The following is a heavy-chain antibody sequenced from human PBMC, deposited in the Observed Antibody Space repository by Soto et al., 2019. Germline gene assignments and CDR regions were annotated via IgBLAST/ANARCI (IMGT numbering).Heavy chain of an antibody. Sequence: SETLSLTCAVYGGSFSGYYWSWIRQPPGKGLEWIGEINHSGSTNYNPSLKSRVTISVDTSKNQFSLKLSSVTAADTAVYYCARFVRGRGYSSSSFDFDYWGQGTLVTVSS. CDR2: INHSGST. CDR1: GGSFSGYY. V-gene: IGHV4-34*01. CDR3: ARFVRGRGYSSSSFDFDY. D-gene: IGHD6-6*01. J-gene: IGHJ4*02.